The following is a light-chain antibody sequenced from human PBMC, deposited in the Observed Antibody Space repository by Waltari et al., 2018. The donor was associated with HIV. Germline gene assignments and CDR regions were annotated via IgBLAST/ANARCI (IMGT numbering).Light chain of an antibody. Sequence: EVVLTQSPGTVSVSPGERATLSCRTSQSVSNNLVWSQMKPGQAPRLVIYDASTRATGIPVRVSGSGSGTECTVTISSLQSEDFAVYYCQQYNNWPRTFGRGTKVEI. CDR1: QSVSNN. CDR3: QQYNNWPRT. V-gene: IGKV3-15*01. CDR2: DAS. J-gene: IGKJ1*01.